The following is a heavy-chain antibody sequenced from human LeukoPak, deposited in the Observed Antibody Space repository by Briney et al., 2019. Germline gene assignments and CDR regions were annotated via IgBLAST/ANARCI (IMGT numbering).Heavy chain of an antibody. D-gene: IGHD2-15*01. CDR3: AREVDCSGGRCYRGEFDY. J-gene: IGHJ4*02. CDR1: GFTFSTYA. Sequence: PGGSLRLSCATSGFTFSTYAMHWVRQAPDKGLEWVAVIWYDGSNEHYADSVKGRFTISRDNSRNTLYLQMNSLRVEDTAVYYCAREVDCSGGRCYRGEFDYWGQGTLVTVSS. V-gene: IGHV3-33*01. CDR2: IWYDGSNE.